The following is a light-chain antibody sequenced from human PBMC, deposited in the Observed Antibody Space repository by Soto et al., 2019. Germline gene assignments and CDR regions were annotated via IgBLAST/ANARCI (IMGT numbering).Light chain of an antibody. V-gene: IGKV3-11*01. CDR2: DVS. Sequence: EIVLTQSPATLSLSPGERATLSCRASQSVSSYLAWYQQKPGQAPRLLIYDVSNRATGIPARFSGSGSGTDFTPTISSLEPEDFAVDYCQQRSNWPTRTFGQGTKLEIK. CDR3: QQRSNWPTRT. J-gene: IGKJ2*02. CDR1: QSVSSY.